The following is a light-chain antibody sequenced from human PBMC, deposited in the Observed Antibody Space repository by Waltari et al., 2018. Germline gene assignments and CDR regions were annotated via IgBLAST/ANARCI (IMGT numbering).Light chain of an antibody. CDR2: HVS. V-gene: IGLV2-14*03. CDR1: SSDIGSFNY. Sequence: QSALTQPASVSGSPGQSITISCTGTSSDIGSFNYVPWYQQYPAKAPKLIILHVSNRPYVISDRFSGSKSGNTASLTISGLRAEYEADYICTSYTTTDTLYVFGTGTQVTVL. J-gene: IGLJ1*01. CDR3: TSYTTTDTLYV.